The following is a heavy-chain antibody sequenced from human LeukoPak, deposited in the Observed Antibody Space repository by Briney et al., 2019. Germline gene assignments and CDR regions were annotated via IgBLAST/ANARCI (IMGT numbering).Heavy chain of an antibody. J-gene: IGHJ5*02. D-gene: IGHD3-10*01. CDR2: ISSSGRTI. V-gene: IGHV3-48*03. Sequence: GGSLRLSCAASGFTFSNYEMNWVRQAPGKGLEWVSYISSSGRTIYYADSVKGRFTISRDNAKNSPYLQMNSLRAEDTAVYYCARAYYGSGSYKAYFDPWGQGTLVTVSS. CDR1: GFTFSNYE. CDR3: ARAYYGSGSYKAYFDP.